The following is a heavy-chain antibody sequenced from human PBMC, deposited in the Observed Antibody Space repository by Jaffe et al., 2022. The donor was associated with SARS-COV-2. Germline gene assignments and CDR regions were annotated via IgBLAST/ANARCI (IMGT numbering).Heavy chain of an antibody. D-gene: IGHD1-1*01. J-gene: IGHJ1*01. CDR3: ARAEHMTTMEYFYH. CDR1: EYSFASYW. CDR2: IYPGDSDT. Sequence: EVQLVQSGAEVKEPGESLKISCKGSEYSFASYWIGWVRQMPGKGLEWMGTIYPGDSDTRYSPSFQGHISISADKSISTAYLQWSSLKASDSAIYYCARAEHMTTMEYFYHWGQGTLVTVSS. V-gene: IGHV5-51*01.